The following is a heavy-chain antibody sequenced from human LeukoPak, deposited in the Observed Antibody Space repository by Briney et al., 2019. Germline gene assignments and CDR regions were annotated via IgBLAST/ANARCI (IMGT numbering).Heavy chain of an antibody. J-gene: IGHJ6*03. CDR1: GYTFTSYG. CDR3: ARGLFSFADTAMVEGHYYYYYMDV. D-gene: IGHD5-18*01. V-gene: IGHV1-8*01. Sequence: ASVKVSCKAFGYTFTSYGISWVRQATGQGPEWVGWMNPESGSTGSAQKFQGRVTMTRNASISTAYLELSSLSSDDTAVYYCARGLFSFADTAMVEGHYYYYYMDVWGKGTTVIIS. CDR2: MNPESGST.